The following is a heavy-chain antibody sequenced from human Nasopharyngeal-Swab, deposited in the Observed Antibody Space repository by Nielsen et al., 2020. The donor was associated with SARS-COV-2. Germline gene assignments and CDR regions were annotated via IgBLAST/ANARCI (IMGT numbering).Heavy chain of an antibody. D-gene: IGHD3-10*01. J-gene: IGHJ5*02. V-gene: IGHV3-30-3*01. CDR2: ISYDGSNK. CDR1: GFTFSSYA. Sequence: GESLKISCAASGFTFSSYAMHWVRQAPGKGLEWVAVISYDGSNKYYADSVKGRFTISRDNSKNTLYLQMNSLRAEDTAVYYCAGDGSMVRGVMMSDWFDPWGQGTLVTASS. CDR3: AGDGSMVRGVMMSDWFDP.